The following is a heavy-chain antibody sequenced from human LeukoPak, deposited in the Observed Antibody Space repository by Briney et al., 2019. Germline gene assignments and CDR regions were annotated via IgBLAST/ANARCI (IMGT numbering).Heavy chain of an antibody. V-gene: IGHV1-2*02. CDR1: GYTFTSYY. Sequence: ASVKVSCKASGYTFTSYYMHWVRQAPGQGLEWMGWINPNSGGTNYAQKFQGRVTMTRDTSISTAYMELSRLRSDDTAVYYCARDMVRGVKFYGYWGQGTLVTVSS. CDR2: INPNSGGT. D-gene: IGHD3-10*01. J-gene: IGHJ4*02. CDR3: ARDMVRGVKFYGY.